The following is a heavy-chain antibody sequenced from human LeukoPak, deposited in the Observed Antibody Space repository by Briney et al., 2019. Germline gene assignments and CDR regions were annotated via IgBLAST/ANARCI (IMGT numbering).Heavy chain of an antibody. Sequence: PGRSLRLSCAASGFTFSSYGMHWVRQAPGKGLEWVAVISYDGSNKYYADSVKGRFTISRDNSENTLYLQMNSLRAEDTAVYYCAKDPHTTVTTPPTDYWGQGTLVTVSS. J-gene: IGHJ4*02. CDR3: AKDPHTTVTTPPTDY. CDR1: GFTFSSYG. D-gene: IGHD4-17*01. CDR2: ISYDGSNK. V-gene: IGHV3-30*18.